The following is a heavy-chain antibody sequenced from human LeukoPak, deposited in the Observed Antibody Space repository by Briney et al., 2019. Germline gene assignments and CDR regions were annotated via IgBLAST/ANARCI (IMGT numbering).Heavy chain of an antibody. D-gene: IGHD3-22*01. Sequence: GGSLRLSCAASGFTFSSYSMNWVRQAPGKGLEWASSISSSSSYIYYADSVKGRFTISRDNAKNSLYLQMNSLRAEDTAVYYCARDLDSSGYYYVYYGMDVWGQGTTVTVSS. CDR3: ARDLDSSGYYYVYYGMDV. J-gene: IGHJ6*02. CDR1: GFTFSSYS. V-gene: IGHV3-21*01. CDR2: ISSSSSYI.